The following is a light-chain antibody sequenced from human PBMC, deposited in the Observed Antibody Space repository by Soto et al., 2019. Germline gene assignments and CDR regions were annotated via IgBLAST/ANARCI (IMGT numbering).Light chain of an antibody. CDR1: QSVASN. J-gene: IGKJ2*01. Sequence: EIVMTQSPASLSVSPGDGATLSCRASQSVASNVAWYQQKPGQGPRLLIHGASTRAVGVPARFSGSGSGTDFTLTIYSLQSEDFAVYYCQQYHNWPPQYTFGQGTKLQIK. CDR3: QQYHNWPPQYT. V-gene: IGKV3-15*01. CDR2: GAS.